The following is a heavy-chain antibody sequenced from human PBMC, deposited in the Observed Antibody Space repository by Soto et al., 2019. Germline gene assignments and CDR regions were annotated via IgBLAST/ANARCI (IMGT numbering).Heavy chain of an antibody. CDR3: ARSRIAAAGTGDYYGMDV. CDR1: GYTFTGYY. D-gene: IGHD6-13*01. CDR2: INPNSGGT. V-gene: IGHV1-2*04. J-gene: IGHJ6*02. Sequence: GASVKVSCKASGYTFTGYYMHWVRQAPGQGLEWMGWINPNSGGTNYAQKFQGWVTMTRDTSISTAYMELSRLRSDDTAVYYCARSRIAAAGTGDYYGMDVWGQGTTVTVSS.